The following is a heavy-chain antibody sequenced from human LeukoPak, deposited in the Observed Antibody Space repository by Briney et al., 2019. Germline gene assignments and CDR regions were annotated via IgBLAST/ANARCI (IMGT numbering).Heavy chain of an antibody. J-gene: IGHJ4*02. CDR2: INHSGST. D-gene: IGHD1-1*01. CDR3: AKAAWSYYGY. V-gene: IGHV4-34*01. Sequence: SETLSLTCAVYGGSFSGYYWSWIRQPPGKGLEWIGEINHSGSTNYNPSLKSRVTISVDTSKNQFSLKLSSVTAADTAVYYCAKAAWSYYGYWGQGTLVTVSS. CDR1: GGSFSGYY.